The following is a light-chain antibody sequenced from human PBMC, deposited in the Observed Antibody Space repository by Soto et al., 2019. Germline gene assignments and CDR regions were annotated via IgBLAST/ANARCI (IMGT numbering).Light chain of an antibody. CDR3: CSYAGTYTFWV. V-gene: IGLV2-11*01. CDR2: NVT. Sequence: QSALTQPRSVSGSPGQSVTMSCTGTSSDVGRYTYVSWYQQHPGKAPKLIIYNVTKRPSGVPDRLSGSKSGNTASLTISGLQAEDEADYSCCSYAGTYTFWVFGGGTKLTVL. CDR1: SSDVGRYTY. J-gene: IGLJ3*02.